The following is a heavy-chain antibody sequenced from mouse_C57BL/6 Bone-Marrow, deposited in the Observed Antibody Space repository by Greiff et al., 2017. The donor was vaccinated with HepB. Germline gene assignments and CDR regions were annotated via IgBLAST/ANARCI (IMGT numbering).Heavy chain of an antibody. CDR1: GYTFTSYW. D-gene: IGHD1-3*01. V-gene: IGHV1-69*01. Sequence: QVQLQQPGAELVMPGASVKLSCKASGYTFTSYWMHWVKQRPGQGLEWIGEIDPSDSYTNYNQKFKGKSTLTVDQSSSTAYMQLSSLTSEDSAVYYCARGELLFDYWGQGTTLTVSS. J-gene: IGHJ2*01. CDR3: ARGELLFDY. CDR2: IDPSDSYT.